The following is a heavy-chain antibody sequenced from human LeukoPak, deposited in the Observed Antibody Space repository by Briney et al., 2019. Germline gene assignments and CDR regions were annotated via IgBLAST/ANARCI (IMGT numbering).Heavy chain of an antibody. J-gene: IGHJ2*01. CDR1: GFTFRSHA. CDR2: IRNDGSTK. V-gene: IGHV3-30*02. Sequence: GGSLRLSCAASGFTFRSHAMHWVRQAPGKGLEWVAFIRNDGSTKYYADSVKGRLTISRDNSKNTLYLDMNSLTIEETAVYYCAKVHTSSWGFFEVWGRGAPVTVSS. D-gene: IGHD6-13*01. CDR3: AKVHTSSWGFFEV.